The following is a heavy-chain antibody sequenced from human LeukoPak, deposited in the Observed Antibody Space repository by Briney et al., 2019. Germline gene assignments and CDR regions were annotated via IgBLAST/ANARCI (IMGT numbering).Heavy chain of an antibody. Sequence: ASVKVSCKASGYTFTSYGISWVRQAPGQGLEWMGWISAYNGNTSYAQKLQGRVTMTTDTSTSTAYMELRSLRSDDTAVYYCARDRPLGYCSSTSCSPDYWGQGTLVTVSS. V-gene: IGHV1-18*01. CDR1: GYTFTSYG. D-gene: IGHD2-2*01. J-gene: IGHJ4*02. CDR3: ARDRPLGYCSSTSCSPDY. CDR2: ISAYNGNT.